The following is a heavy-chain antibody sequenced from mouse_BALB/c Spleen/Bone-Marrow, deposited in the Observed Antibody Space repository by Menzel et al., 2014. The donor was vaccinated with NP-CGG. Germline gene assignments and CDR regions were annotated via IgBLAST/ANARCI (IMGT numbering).Heavy chain of an antibody. V-gene: IGHV1S29*02. J-gene: IGHJ2*01. D-gene: IGHD2-9*01. Sequence: EVQLQQSGPELVKPGASVKISCKASGYTYTDYNMHWVKQSHGKSLEWIGYIYPYNGGTGYNQKFKSKATLTVDNSSSTASMEPRSLTSEDSAVYYCPRRPYYGYDGRAFDYWGQGTTPPVSP. CDR1: GYTYTDYN. CDR3: PRRPYYGYDGRAFDY. CDR2: IYPYNGGT.